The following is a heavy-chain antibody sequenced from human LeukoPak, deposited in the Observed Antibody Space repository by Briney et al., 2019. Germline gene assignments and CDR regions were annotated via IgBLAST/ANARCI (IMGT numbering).Heavy chain of an antibody. D-gene: IGHD6-13*01. CDR1: GFTFRSYS. J-gene: IGHJ4*02. V-gene: IGHV3-21*01. CDR3: ARAQPVAAAGPPYYFDY. Sequence: GGSLRLSCAASGFTFRSYSMNWVRQAPGKGLEWVSSISSSSSYRYYADSVKGRFTISRDNAKNSLYLQMNSLRAEDTAVYYCARAQPVAAAGPPYYFDYWGQGTLVTVSS. CDR2: ISSSSSYR.